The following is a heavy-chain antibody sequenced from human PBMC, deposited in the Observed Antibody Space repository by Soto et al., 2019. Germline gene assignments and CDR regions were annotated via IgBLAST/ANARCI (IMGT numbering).Heavy chain of an antibody. J-gene: IGHJ3*01. D-gene: IGHD3-10*01. CDR3: AKDRMSYNSVWDPFDV. V-gene: IGHV3-23*01. CDR2: IGGSGRNT. CDR1: GFMFSRSG. Sequence: GSLRLSCAASGFMFSRSGMTWVRQAPGMRLESVAGIGGSGRNTYYANSVKGRFTISRDNSKSTLFLQMNSLRAEDTAVYYCAKDRMSYNSVWDPFDVWGQGTLVTVSS.